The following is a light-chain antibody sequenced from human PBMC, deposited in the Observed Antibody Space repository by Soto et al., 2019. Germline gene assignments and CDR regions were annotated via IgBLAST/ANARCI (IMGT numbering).Light chain of an antibody. CDR3: SSYTSSSTRV. CDR1: SSDVVGYNS. V-gene: IGLV2-14*01. CDR2: EVT. Sequence: QSLLSRLASVPASPGQSITISCTGTSSDVVGYNSVSWYQQHPGKAPKLVIYEVTNRPSGISNRFSGYKYGNTASLTISGLQAEDEADYYCSSYTSSSTRVFGTGTKVTV. J-gene: IGLJ1*01.